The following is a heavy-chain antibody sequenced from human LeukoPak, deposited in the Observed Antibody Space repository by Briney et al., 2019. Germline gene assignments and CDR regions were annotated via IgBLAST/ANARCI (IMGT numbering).Heavy chain of an antibody. D-gene: IGHD1-1*01. CDR1: GYTFTSYA. CDR3: ARDQGSSGFDY. V-gene: IGHV1-3*02. J-gene: IGHJ4*02. CDR2: SNAGNGNT. Sequence: ASVKVSCKASGYTFTSYAMNWVRQAPGQGLEWMGWSNAGNGNTKYSQEFQGRVTITRDTSASTAYMELSSLRAEDTAVYYCARDQGSSGFDYWGQGTLVTVSS.